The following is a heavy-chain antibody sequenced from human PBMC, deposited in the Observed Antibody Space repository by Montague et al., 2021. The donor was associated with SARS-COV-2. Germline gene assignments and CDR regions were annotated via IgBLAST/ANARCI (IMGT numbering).Heavy chain of an antibody. J-gene: IGHJ4*02. Sequence: SETLSLTCTVSGGSISSSSYYWGWIRQPPGKGLEWIGNIYYSGSTYYNPSLKSRVTISVDTSKNHLSLRLSSVTAADTAVYFCARGMIRGVTTPFGYWGRGSQVTVSS. CDR1: GGSISSSSYY. CDR3: ARGMIRGVTTPFGY. V-gene: IGHV4-39*02. D-gene: IGHD3-10*01. CDR2: IYYSGST.